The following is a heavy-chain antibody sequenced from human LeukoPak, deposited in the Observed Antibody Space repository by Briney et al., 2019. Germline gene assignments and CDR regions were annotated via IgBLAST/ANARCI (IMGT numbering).Heavy chain of an antibody. Sequence: AGGSLRLSCAASGFTFSSYSMNWGRQAPGPGLEWVSYISSSSSTIYYADSVKGRFTISRDNAKNSLYLQMNSLRAEDTAVYYCARIRVDTAMGDAFDIWGQGTMVTVSS. CDR2: ISSSSSTI. D-gene: IGHD5-18*01. CDR1: GFTFSSYS. CDR3: ARIRVDTAMGDAFDI. J-gene: IGHJ3*02. V-gene: IGHV3-48*01.